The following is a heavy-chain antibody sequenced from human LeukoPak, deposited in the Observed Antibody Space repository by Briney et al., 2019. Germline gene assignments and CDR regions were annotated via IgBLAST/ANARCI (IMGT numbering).Heavy chain of an antibody. Sequence: SETLCLTCAVYGGSFSGYYWSWIRQPPGKGLEWIGEINHSGSTNYNPSLKSRVTISVDTSKNQFSLKLSSVTAADTAVYYCARGLGQQLVYYMDVWGKGTTVTVSS. CDR1: GGSFSGYY. CDR2: INHSGST. D-gene: IGHD6-13*01. J-gene: IGHJ6*03. CDR3: ARGLGQQLVYYMDV. V-gene: IGHV4-34*01.